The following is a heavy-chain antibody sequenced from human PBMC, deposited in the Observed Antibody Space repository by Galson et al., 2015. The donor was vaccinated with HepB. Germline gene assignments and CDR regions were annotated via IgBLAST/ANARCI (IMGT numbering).Heavy chain of an antibody. CDR3: VKDRGWYGYSSSRYELGYYFDY. V-gene: IGHV3-64D*06. D-gene: IGHD6-13*01. J-gene: IGHJ4*02. CDR1: GFTFSSYA. Sequence: SLRLSCAASGFTFSSYAMHWVRQAPGKGLEYVSAISSNGDSTYYADSVKGRFTISRDNSKNTLYLQMSSLRAEDTAVYYCVKDRGWYGYSSSRYELGYYFDYWGQGTLVTVSS. CDR2: ISSNGDST.